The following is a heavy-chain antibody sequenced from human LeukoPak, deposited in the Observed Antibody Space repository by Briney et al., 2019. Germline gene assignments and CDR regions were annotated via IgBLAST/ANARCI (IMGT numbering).Heavy chain of an antibody. J-gene: IGHJ4*02. D-gene: IGHD6-6*01. CDR1: GFIFNNYA. CDR3: ARGPNSNWSGLDF. Sequence: GGSLRLSCAGSGFIFNNYAMHWVRQPPGKGLEWVSGISWNSGSIDYADSVKGRFTISRDNAKNTLYLQVNNLRAEDTAVYYCARGPNSNWSGLDFWGQGTLLTVSS. V-gene: IGHV3-9*01. CDR2: ISWNSGSI.